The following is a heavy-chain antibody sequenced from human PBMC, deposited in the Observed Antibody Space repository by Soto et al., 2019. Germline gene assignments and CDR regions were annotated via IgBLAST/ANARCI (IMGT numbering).Heavy chain of an antibody. Sequence: SETLSLTCTVSGGSISSYYWSWIRQPPGKGLEWIGYIYYSGSTNYNPSLKSRVTISVDTSKNQFSLKLSSVTAADTAVYYCARQRWDCSSTSCSWFDPWGQGTLVTVSS. CDR2: IYYSGST. CDR3: ARQRWDCSSTSCSWFDP. J-gene: IGHJ5*02. D-gene: IGHD2-2*01. CDR1: GGSISSYY. V-gene: IGHV4-59*08.